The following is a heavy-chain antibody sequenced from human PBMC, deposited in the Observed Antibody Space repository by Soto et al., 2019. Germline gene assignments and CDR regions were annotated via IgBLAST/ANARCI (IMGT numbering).Heavy chain of an antibody. CDR1: GYSFTTYG. J-gene: IGHJ6*02. Sequence: QVQLVQSGGEVKKPGASVKVSCKTSGYSFTTYGISWVRQAPGQGLEWMGWISGYNGNTHYAQKFQGRISMTTDTSTSTAYMDLRSLRSDDTAVYYCAREGPAPYYYYGMDVWGQGTTVTVSS. CDR2: ISGYNGNT. CDR3: AREGPAPYYYYGMDV. V-gene: IGHV1-18*01.